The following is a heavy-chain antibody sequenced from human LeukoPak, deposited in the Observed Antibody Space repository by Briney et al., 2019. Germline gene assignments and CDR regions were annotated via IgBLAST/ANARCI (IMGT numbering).Heavy chain of an antibody. J-gene: IGHJ4*02. CDR3: ARIGFVFGGVIADY. CDR2: ISSSSSYM. V-gene: IGHV3-21*01. CDR1: GFTFSSYS. D-gene: IGHD3-16*02. Sequence: GGSLRLSCAASGFTFSSYSMNWVRQAPGKGLEWVSSISSSSSYMYYADSVKGRFTISRDNAKNSLYLQMNSLRAEDTAVYYCARIGFVFGGVIADYWGQGTLVTVSS.